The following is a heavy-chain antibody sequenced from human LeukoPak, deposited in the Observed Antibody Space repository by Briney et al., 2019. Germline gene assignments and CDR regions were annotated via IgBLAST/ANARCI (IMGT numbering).Heavy chain of an antibody. D-gene: IGHD6-13*01. CDR2: ISGSGGST. V-gene: IGHV3-23*01. CDR1: GFTFSSYA. CDR3: AKAIAIAAAGAQTDY. Sequence: GGSLRLSCVASGFTFSSYAMSWVRQAPGKGLEWVSVISGSGGSTYYADSVKGRFTISRDNSKNTVYLQMNSLRADDTAIYYCAKAIAIAAAGAQTDYWGQGTLVTVSS. J-gene: IGHJ4*02.